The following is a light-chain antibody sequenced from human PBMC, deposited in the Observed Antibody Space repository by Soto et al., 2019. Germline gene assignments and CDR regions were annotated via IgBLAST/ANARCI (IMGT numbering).Light chain of an antibody. J-gene: IGKJ1*01. CDR2: FGS. CDR3: MPYQQSPPT. CDR1: QSLLQSNGYNY. V-gene: IGKV2-28*01. Sequence: DIVMTQSPLSLPVTPGEPASISCSSSQSLLQSNGYNYLDWYLQKPGQSPQLLIYFGSYRASGVPDRFSGSGSGTDFTLKIRRVEAEDGGVYYCMPYQQSPPTFGQGTKVEI.